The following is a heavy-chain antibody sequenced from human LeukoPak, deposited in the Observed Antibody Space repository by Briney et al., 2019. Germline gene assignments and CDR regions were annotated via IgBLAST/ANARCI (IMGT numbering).Heavy chain of an antibody. CDR2: XXTSGST. J-gene: IGHJ5*02. CDR1: GGSISSYY. D-gene: IGHD6-19*01. V-gene: IGHV4-4*07. CDR3: ARDLNSSGWYGPRFDP. Sequence: PSETLSLTCTVSGGSISSYYWSWIRQPAGKGXXXXXXXXTSGSTNYNPSLKSRVTMSVDTSKNQFSLKLSSVTAADTAVYYCARDLNSSGWYGPRFDPWGQGTLVTVSS.